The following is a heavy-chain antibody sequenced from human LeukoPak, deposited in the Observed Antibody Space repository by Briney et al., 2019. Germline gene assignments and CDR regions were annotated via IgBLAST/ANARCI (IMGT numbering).Heavy chain of an antibody. D-gene: IGHD5-18*01. J-gene: IGHJ4*02. V-gene: IGHV3-30-3*01. CDR2: ISYDGSNK. CDR3: AREDGIHLWLPPLSPVDY. CDR1: GFTVSSNY. Sequence: PGGSLRLSCAASGFTVSSNYMSWVRQAPGKGLEWVAVISYDGSNKFYADSVKGRFTISRDNSKNTLYLQMNSLRAEDTAVFYCAREDGIHLWLPPLSPVDYWGQGTLVTVSS.